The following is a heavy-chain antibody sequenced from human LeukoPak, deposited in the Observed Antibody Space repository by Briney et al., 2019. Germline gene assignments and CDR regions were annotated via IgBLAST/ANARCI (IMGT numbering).Heavy chain of an antibody. CDR1: GFTFSRYS. CDR3: AKFKGHYGDSEYYFDY. V-gene: IGHV3-21*01. Sequence: GSLRLSCAASGFTFSRYSVNWVRQAPGEGLEWGSCITGSSDYIFYADSVRGRFTISRDNAKNSLYLQMNSLRAEDTAVYYCAKFKGHYGDSEYYFDYWGQGTLVTVSS. J-gene: IGHJ4*02. CDR2: ITGSSDYI. D-gene: IGHD3-10*01.